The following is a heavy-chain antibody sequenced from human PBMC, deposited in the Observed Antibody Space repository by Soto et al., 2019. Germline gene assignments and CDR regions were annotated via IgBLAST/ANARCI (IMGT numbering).Heavy chain of an antibody. Sequence: QVQLQESGPGLVKPSQTLSLTCTVSGGSISSGGYYWTWIRQHSGKGLEWIGYIYYSGSTYYNPSLKSRVTISVDTSKNQFSLKLSSVTAADTAVSYCARVRGFGELLDWGQGTLVTVSS. D-gene: IGHD3-10*01. V-gene: IGHV4-31*03. J-gene: IGHJ4*02. CDR3: ARVRGFGELLD. CDR1: GGSISSGGYY. CDR2: IYYSGST.